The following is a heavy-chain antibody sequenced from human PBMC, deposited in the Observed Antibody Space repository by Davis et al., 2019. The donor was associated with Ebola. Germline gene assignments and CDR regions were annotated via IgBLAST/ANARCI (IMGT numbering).Heavy chain of an antibody. CDR1: GYSFTTYE. CDR2: MNPNSGYT. V-gene: IGHV1-8*01. CDR3: ARGRAARRGWWFDP. J-gene: IGHJ5*02. D-gene: IGHD6-6*01. Sequence: ASVKVSCKASGYSFTTYEINWLRQATGQGLEWMGWMNPNSGYTGYAQKFQGRVTMTRNTSISTAYMELSSLRSEDTAVYYCARGRAARRGWWFDPWGQGTLVTVSS.